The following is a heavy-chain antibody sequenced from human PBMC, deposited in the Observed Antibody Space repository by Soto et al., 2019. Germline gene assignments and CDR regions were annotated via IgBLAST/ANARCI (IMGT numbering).Heavy chain of an antibody. CDR2: IYWDDDK. D-gene: IGHD6-19*01. CDR1: GFSLSSPAVG. CDR3: AHGSGWLSDH. V-gene: IGHV2-5*02. Sequence: QITLKESGPTLVKPTQTLTLTCTFSGFSLSSPAVGVNWIRQPPGKALDWLALIYWDDDKQYSPSLKNILTITKDTSKNPVVLTMTNMDPVDTATYYCAHGSGWLSDHWGQGTLVTVSS. J-gene: IGHJ4*02.